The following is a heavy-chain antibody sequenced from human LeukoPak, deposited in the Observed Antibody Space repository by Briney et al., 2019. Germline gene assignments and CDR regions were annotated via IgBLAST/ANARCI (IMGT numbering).Heavy chain of an antibody. CDR2: MNPNSGNT. CDR1: GYTFTSYD. J-gene: IGHJ4*02. Sequence: ASVKVSCKASGYTFTSYDINWVRQAPGQGLEWMGWMNPNSGNTGYAQKFQGRVTMIRNTSISTDSMELSSLRSEDTAVYYCARVPRLYYIVVVPAANFDYWGQGTLVTVSS. CDR3: ARVPRLYYIVVVPAANFDY. D-gene: IGHD2-2*01. V-gene: IGHV1-8*01.